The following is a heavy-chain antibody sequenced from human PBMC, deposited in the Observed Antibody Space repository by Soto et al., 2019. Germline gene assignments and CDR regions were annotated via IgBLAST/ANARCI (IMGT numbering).Heavy chain of an antibody. J-gene: IGHJ6*02. CDR1: GFTFSSYS. CDR3: ARGVVAVAGTYYGMDV. CDR2: ISSSSSYI. D-gene: IGHD6-19*01. Sequence: EVQLVESGGGLVKPGGSLRLSCAASGFTFSSYSMNWVRQAPGKGPEWVSSISSSSSYIYYADSVKGRFTISRDNAKNSLYLQMNSLRAADTAVYYCARGVVAVAGTYYGMDVWGQGTTVTVSS. V-gene: IGHV3-21*01.